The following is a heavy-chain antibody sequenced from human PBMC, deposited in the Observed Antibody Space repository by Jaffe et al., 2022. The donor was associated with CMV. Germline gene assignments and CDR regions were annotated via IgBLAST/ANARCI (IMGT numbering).Heavy chain of an antibody. V-gene: IGHV3-48*03. CDR3: ARRHDYVWGLFDP. CDR1: GFTFSSYE. J-gene: IGHJ5*02. CDR2: ISSSGSTI. D-gene: IGHD3-16*01. Sequence: EVQLVESGGGLVQPGGSLRLSCAASGFTFSSYEMNWVRQAPGKGLEWVSYISSSGSTIYYADSVKGRFTISRDNAKNSLYLQMNSLRAEDTAVYYCARRHDYVWGLFDPWGQGTLVTVSS.